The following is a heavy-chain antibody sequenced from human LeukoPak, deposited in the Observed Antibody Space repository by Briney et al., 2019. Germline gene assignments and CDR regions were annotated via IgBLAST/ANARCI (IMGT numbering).Heavy chain of an antibody. CDR2: ISGSGGGT. Sequence: GGSLRLSCAASGFTFGNSAMSWVRQAPGKRLEWVSGISGSGGGTYYADSVKGRFTISRDNSKNTLYLQMNSLRAEDTAAYYCAKAGSIRFDYWGQGTLVTVSS. D-gene: IGHD1-26*01. V-gene: IGHV3-23*01. CDR1: GFTFGNSA. J-gene: IGHJ4*02. CDR3: AKAGSIRFDY.